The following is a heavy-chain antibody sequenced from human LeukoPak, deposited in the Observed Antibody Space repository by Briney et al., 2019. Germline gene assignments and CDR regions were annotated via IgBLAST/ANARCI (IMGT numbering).Heavy chain of an antibody. CDR3: AKGPLRGTAAAIDY. CDR2: ISYDGSNK. CDR1: GFTFSSYA. V-gene: IGHV3-30*04. Sequence: AGGSLRLSCAASGFTFSSYAMHWVRQAPGKGLEWVAVISYDGSNKYYADSVKGRFTISRDNSKNTLYLQMNSLRAEDTAVYYCAKGPLRGTAAAIDYWGQGTLVTVSS. D-gene: IGHD2-2*01. J-gene: IGHJ4*02.